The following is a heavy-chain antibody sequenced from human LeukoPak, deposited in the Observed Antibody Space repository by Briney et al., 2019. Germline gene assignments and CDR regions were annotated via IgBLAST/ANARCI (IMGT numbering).Heavy chain of an antibody. CDR1: GDTLNNYA. D-gene: IGHD2-15*01. J-gene: IGHJ4*03. V-gene: IGHV1-69*04. Sequence: ASVKVSCKASGDTLNNYAISWLRQAPGHRLEGVGRILPFVGTATYAQNFQGRVTITADRPTSTANIELSSLTFDDTAVYYCARVACSEGRCYFDSWGQGGLITVSS. CDR3: ARVACSEGRCYFDS. CDR2: ILPFVGTA.